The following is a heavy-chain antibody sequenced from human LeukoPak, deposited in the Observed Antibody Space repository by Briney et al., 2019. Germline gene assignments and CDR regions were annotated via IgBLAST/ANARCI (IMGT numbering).Heavy chain of an antibody. V-gene: IGHV1-2*02. J-gene: IGHJ6*02. D-gene: IGHD6-19*01. CDR1: GYSFTGFY. CDR3: ATLRDSSAHFYYYGGMDV. Sequence: ASVKVSCKASGYSFTGFYMHWMRQAPRQGLEWMGWIHPNSGGAKYAQKFQGRVTMTRDTSINTACMELSSLTSDDTAVYYCATLRDSSAHFYYYGGMDVWGQGTTVAVSS. CDR2: IHPNSGGA.